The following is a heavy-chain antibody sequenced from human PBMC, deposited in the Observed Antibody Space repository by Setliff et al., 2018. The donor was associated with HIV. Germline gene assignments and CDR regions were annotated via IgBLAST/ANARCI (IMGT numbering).Heavy chain of an antibody. CDR3: ARHQVIPTVIGAFDI. D-gene: IGHD3-16*02. V-gene: IGHV4-39*01. J-gene: IGHJ3*02. CDR1: GGSIRSYY. CDR2: LYYSGST. Sequence: SETLSLTCTVSGGSIRSYYWGWVRQPPGKGLEWIGSLYYSGSTYYNPSLKSRVTISVDTSKNHFSLKLSSVTAADTAVYYCARHQVIPTVIGAFDIWGQGTVVTVSS.